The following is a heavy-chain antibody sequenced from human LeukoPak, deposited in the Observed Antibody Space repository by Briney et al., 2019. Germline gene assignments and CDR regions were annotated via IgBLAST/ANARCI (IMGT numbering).Heavy chain of an antibody. Sequence: PGGSLRLSCAASGFTFSSYGLHWVRQAPGKGLEWVAFIRYDGSNKYYADSVKGRFTISRDNSKNTLYLQMNSLRAEDTAVYYCAKDLSYDSSGFDYWGQGTLVTVSS. CDR2: IRYDGSNK. CDR1: GFTFSSYG. V-gene: IGHV3-30*02. D-gene: IGHD3-22*01. J-gene: IGHJ4*02. CDR3: AKDLSYDSSGFDY.